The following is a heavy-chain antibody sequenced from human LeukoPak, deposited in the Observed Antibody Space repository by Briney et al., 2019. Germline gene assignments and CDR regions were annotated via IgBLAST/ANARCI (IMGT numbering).Heavy chain of an antibody. CDR2: IIPIFGTA. CDR3: ARDPVHYDILTGYYFSEANWFDP. J-gene: IGHJ5*02. CDR1: GGTFSSYA. Sequence: RASVTVSCKASGGTFSSYAISWVRQAPGQGLEWMGGIIPIFGTANYAQKFQGRVTITADKSMSTAYMELSSLRSEDTAVYYCARDPVHYDILTGYYFSEANWFDPWGQGTLVTVSS. D-gene: IGHD3-9*01. V-gene: IGHV1-69*06.